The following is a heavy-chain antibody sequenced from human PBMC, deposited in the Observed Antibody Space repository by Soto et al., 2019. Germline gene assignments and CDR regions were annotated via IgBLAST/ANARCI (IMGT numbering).Heavy chain of an antibody. Sequence: EVQLVQSGAEVKKPGESLKISCKGSGYSFTSYWIGWVRQMPGKGLEWMGIIYPGDSDTRYSPSFQGQVTISADKSISPXYLQWSSLKASDTAMYYCARLAGYYDSSGPDASDYWGQGTLVTVSS. CDR2: IYPGDSDT. D-gene: IGHD3-22*01. V-gene: IGHV5-51*03. J-gene: IGHJ4*02. CDR1: GYSFTSYW. CDR3: ARLAGYYDSSGPDASDY.